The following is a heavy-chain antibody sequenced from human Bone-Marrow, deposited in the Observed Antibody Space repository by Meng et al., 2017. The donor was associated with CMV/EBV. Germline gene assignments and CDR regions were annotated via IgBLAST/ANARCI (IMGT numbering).Heavy chain of an antibody. CDR3: AREGEQWLSGALDY. V-gene: IGHV1-69*05. D-gene: IGHD6-19*01. J-gene: IGHJ4*02. CDR1: GGTFSSYA. Sequence: PVKVSCKASGGTFSSYAISWVRQAPGQGLDWMGGISPIFGTANYAQKYQGRVTMTTDESTRTAYMGLRCLRSEATAVYYCAREGEQWLSGALDYWGQGSLVTSSS. CDR2: ISPIFGTA.